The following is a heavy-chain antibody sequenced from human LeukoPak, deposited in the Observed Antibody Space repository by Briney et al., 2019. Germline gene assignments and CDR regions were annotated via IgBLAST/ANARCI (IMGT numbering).Heavy chain of an antibody. J-gene: IGHJ4*02. CDR1: GYTFNSYD. Sequence: ASVKVSCKASGYTFNSYDINWVRQATGQGLEWMGWMNPNTGNTGYGERFQGRVTMTRDKSISTAYMALNSLTSEDTAVYYCARVSDCSTTNCLSYYFDYWGQGTLVTVSS. V-gene: IGHV1-8*01. CDR3: ARVSDCSTTNCLSYYFDY. D-gene: IGHD2-2*01. CDR2: MNPNTGNT.